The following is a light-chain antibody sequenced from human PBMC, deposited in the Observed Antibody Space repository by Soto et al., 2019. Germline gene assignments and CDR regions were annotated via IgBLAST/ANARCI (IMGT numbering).Light chain of an antibody. V-gene: IGKV4-1*01. Sequence: DIVMTQSRDSLAVSLGERATINCKSSQSVFFNSNNKNYLAWYQQKPGQPPKLLIYWASTRESGVPDRFSGSGSGTDFTLTISSLQAEDVAFYYCQQYYNIPPTFGQGTKVEI. CDR3: QQYYNIPPT. CDR1: QSVFFNSNNKNY. J-gene: IGKJ1*01. CDR2: WAS.